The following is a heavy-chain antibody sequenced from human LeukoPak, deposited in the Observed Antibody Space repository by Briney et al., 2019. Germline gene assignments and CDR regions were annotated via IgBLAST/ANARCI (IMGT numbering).Heavy chain of an antibody. D-gene: IGHD1/OR15-1a*01. CDR2: LYSGGTT. J-gene: IGHJ4*02. CDR1: EFTVSSNY. Sequence: GGSLRLSCAASEFTVSSNYMSWVRQAPGKGLEWVSVLYSGGTTYYADSVKGRFTISRDNSKNTLHLQMNSLRAEDTAVYYCARGGRTYYFDYWGQGTLVTVSS. V-gene: IGHV3-53*01. CDR3: ARGGRTYYFDY.